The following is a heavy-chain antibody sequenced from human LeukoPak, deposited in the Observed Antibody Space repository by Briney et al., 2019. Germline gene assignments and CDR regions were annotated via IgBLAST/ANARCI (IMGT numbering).Heavy chain of an antibody. Sequence: SETLSLTYTVSGASVSSSGDHWRWIRQPPGKGLEYIGNILYSGRIDYKPSIQSRATISLDTSNNQFSLTLRSVTAADTAVYYCVSLAAGESGRGSWCQGTLVTVSS. J-gene: IGHJ5*02. CDR1: GASVSSSGDH. CDR3: VSLAAGESGRGS. CDR2: ILYSGRI. V-gene: IGHV4-61*08. D-gene: IGHD3-10*01.